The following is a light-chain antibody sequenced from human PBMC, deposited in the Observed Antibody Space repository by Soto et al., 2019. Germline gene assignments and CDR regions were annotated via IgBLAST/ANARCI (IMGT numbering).Light chain of an antibody. V-gene: IGLV2-11*01. CDR1: NSDVGHYNY. Sequence: QSALTQPRSVSGSPGQSVTISCTGTNSDVGHYNYVSWYQQPPGKAHKLIIFDVDKRPSGVHDRFSGSKSGNTASLTISGLQAEDEADYYCCSDAGSAWIFGGGTKLTVL. CDR3: CSDAGSAWI. CDR2: DVD. J-gene: IGLJ2*01.